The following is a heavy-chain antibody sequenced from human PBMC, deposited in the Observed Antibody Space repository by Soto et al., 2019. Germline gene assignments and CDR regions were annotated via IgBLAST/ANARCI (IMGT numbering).Heavy chain of an antibody. CDR3: AHLASLPWFGEWTWGFDY. D-gene: IGHD3-10*01. Sequence: SGPTLVKPTQTLTLTCTFSGFSLSTSGVGVGWIRQPPGKALEWLALIYWDDDKRYSPSLKSRLTITKDTSKNQVVLTMTNMDPVDTATYYCAHLASLPWFGEWTWGFDYWGQGTLVTVSS. J-gene: IGHJ4*02. CDR2: IYWDDDK. V-gene: IGHV2-5*02. CDR1: GFSLSTSGVG.